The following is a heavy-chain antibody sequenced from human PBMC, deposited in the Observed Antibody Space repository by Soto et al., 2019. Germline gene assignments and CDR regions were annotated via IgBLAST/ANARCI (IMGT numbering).Heavy chain of an antibody. Sequence: ESGGGVVQPGRSLRLSCAASGFTFSSYGMHWVRQAPGKGLEWVAVISYDGSNKYYADSVKGRFTISRDNSKNTLYLQMNSLRAEDTAVYYCAKGNLKVVPAAMGAFDIWGQGTMVTVSS. CDR3: AKGNLKVVPAAMGAFDI. J-gene: IGHJ3*02. CDR1: GFTFSSYG. V-gene: IGHV3-30*18. D-gene: IGHD2-2*01. CDR2: ISYDGSNK.